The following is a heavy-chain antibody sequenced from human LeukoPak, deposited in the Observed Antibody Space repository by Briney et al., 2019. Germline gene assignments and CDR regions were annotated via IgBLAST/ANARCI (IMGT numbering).Heavy chain of an antibody. D-gene: IGHD3-10*01. CDR1: GGSFSGYY. V-gene: IGHV4-34*01. Sequence: TSETLSLTCAVYGGSFSGYYWSWIRQPPGKGLEWIGEINHSGSTNYNPSLKSRVTISVDTSKNQFSLKLSSVTAADTAVYYCARSPTRGSGSSSFDYWGQGTLVTVSS. CDR2: INHSGST. CDR3: ARSPTRGSGSSSFDY. J-gene: IGHJ4*02.